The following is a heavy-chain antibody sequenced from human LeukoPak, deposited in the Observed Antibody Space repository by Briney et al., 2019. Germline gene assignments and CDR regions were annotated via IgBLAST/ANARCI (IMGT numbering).Heavy chain of an antibody. CDR2: IYYSGTT. CDR3: AREGGYSSSPFDY. V-gene: IGHV4-39*07. D-gene: IGHD6-13*01. J-gene: IGHJ4*02. Sequence: SETLSLTCTVSGGSISSINYYWGWIRQPPGKGLEWIGSIYYSGTTYYNPSLKRRVVISIDTSKNQFSLKLSSVTAADTAVYYCAREGGYSSSPFDYWGQGTLVTVSS. CDR1: GGSISSINYY.